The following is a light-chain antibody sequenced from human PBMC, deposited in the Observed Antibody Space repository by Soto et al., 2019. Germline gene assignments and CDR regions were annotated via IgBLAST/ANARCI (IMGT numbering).Light chain of an antibody. CDR2: GGS. V-gene: IGKV3-15*01. J-gene: IGKJ1*01. CDR1: QSIKSD. Sequence: EVVMTQSPVTLSVAPGEGTTLSCRASQSIKSDLAWYQQKPGQAPRLLIRGGSTRAAGIPHRFSGYGSGTEFTLTITSLQSADFGVYYCHQYNDWPGTFGQGTKVEV. CDR3: HQYNDWPGT.